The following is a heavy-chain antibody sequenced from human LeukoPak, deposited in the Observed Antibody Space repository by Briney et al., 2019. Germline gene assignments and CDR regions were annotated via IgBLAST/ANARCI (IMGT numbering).Heavy chain of an antibody. CDR2: INHSGST. Sequence: KPSETLSLTCAVCGGSFSGYYWSWIRQPPGKGLEWIGEINHSGSTNYNPSLKSRVTISVDTSKNQFSLKLSSVTAADTAVYYCARKASGYDYSWFDPWGQGTLVTVSS. V-gene: IGHV4-34*01. CDR3: ARKASGYDYSWFDP. CDR1: GGSFSGYY. J-gene: IGHJ5*02. D-gene: IGHD5-12*01.